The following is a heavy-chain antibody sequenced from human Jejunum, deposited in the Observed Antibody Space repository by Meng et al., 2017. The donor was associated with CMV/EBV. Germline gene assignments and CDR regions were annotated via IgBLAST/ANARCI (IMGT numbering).Heavy chain of an antibody. CDR2: INTYNGNT. D-gene: IGHD2-21*01. CDR3: ARSYTSYSFFDF. V-gene: IGHV1-18*01. Sequence: ASCYKFINYGVAWVRQAPGPGLEWMGWINTYNGNTNYVQSLQGRVSMTTDTSTTTVYMELRSLRSDDTALYYCARSYTSYSFFDFWGQGTMVTVSS. CDR1: CYKFINYG. J-gene: IGHJ3*01.